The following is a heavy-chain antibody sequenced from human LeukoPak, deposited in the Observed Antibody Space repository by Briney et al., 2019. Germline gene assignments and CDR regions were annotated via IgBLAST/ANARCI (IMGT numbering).Heavy chain of an antibody. J-gene: IGHJ3*01. D-gene: IGHD3-10*01. Sequence: SETLSLTCAVYGGSFSDYYWTWIRQPPGKGLEWIGEITHSGSTNYNPSLKSRVTISVDTSKNQFSLKVDSVTAADTAIYYCASGPVDYYTSGSFLKWGQGTMVTVSS. V-gene: IGHV4-34*01. CDR3: ASGPVDYYTSGSFLK. CDR2: ITHSGST. CDR1: GGSFSDYY.